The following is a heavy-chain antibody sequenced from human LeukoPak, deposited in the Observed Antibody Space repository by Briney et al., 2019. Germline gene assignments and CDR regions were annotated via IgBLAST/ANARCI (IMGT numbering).Heavy chain of an antibody. Sequence: PSETLSLTCTVSGGSITTTSFSWAWIRQPPGQDLEWIATISSSGEAYYPPSLMSRVTISIDTSKNQFSLDLTSVTAADTGLFYCAKFEPRTGFDYWGQGILVIVSS. CDR1: GGSITTTSFS. D-gene: IGHD1-14*01. V-gene: IGHV4-39*01. J-gene: IGHJ4*02. CDR2: ISSSGEA. CDR3: AKFEPRTGFDY.